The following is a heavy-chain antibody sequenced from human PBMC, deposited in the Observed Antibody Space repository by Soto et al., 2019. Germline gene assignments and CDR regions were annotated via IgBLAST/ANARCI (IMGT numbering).Heavy chain of an antibody. CDR1: GYTFTSYC. J-gene: IGHJ3*02. V-gene: IGHV1-18*01. CDR3: ARDSYCSGGSCYSGLDAFDI. D-gene: IGHD2-15*01. CDR2: ISAYNGNT. Sequence: ASVKVSCKASGYTFTSYCISWVRQAPGQGLEWMGWISAYNGNTNYAQKLQGRVTMTTDTSTSTAYMELRSLRSDDTAVYYCARDSYCSGGSCYSGLDAFDIWGQGTMVTVSS.